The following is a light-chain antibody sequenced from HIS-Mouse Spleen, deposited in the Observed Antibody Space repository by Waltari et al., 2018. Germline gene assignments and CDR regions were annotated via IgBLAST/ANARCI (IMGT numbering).Light chain of an antibody. CDR1: PSVLYSSNNKNY. J-gene: IGKJ5*01. Sequence: DIVMTQSPDSLAVSLGERATINCKSSPSVLYSSNNKNYLAWYQQKPGQHPKLLIYWASTRESGVPDRFSGSGSGTDFTLTISSLQAEDVAVYYCQQYYSTPITFGQGTRLEIK. V-gene: IGKV4-1*01. CDR3: QQYYSTPIT. CDR2: WAS.